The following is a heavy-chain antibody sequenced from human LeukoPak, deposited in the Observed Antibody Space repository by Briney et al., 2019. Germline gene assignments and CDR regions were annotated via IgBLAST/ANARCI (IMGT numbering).Heavy chain of an antibody. V-gene: IGHV1-69*05. CDR1: GGTLSSYA. Sequence: SVKVSCKASGGTLSSYAISWVRQAPGQGLEWMGGIIPIFGTANYAQKFQGRVTNTTDESTSTAYMELSSLRSEDTAVYYCARSARFDSSGFYELYYFDYWGQGPRSPSPQ. J-gene: IGHJ4*02. CDR3: ARSARFDSSGFYELYYFDY. D-gene: IGHD3-22*01. CDR2: IIPIFGTA.